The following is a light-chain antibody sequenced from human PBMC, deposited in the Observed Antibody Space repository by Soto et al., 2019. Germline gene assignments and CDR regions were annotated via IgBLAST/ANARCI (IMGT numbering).Light chain of an antibody. J-gene: IGKJ1*01. Sequence: EIVLTQSPGTLSLSPGERATLSCRASQSVSGTYLAWYQQKPGQAPRLLIYGASSRATGIPDRFSGSGSGTDFPLTISRLEPEDFAVYYCQQYGTSRWTFGQGTKVEIQ. CDR2: GAS. CDR1: QSVSGTY. CDR3: QQYGTSRWT. V-gene: IGKV3-20*01.